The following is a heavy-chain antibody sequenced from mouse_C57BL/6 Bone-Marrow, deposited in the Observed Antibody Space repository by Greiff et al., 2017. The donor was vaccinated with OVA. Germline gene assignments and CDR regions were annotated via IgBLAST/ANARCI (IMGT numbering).Heavy chain of an antibody. Sequence: EVQGVESGGGLVQPGGSLKLSCAASGFTFSDYYMYWVRQTPEKRLEWVAYISNGGGSTYYPDTVKGRFTISRDNAKNTLYLQMSRLKSEDTAMYYCARRGSSYIMDYWGQGTSVTVSS. CDR1: GFTFSDYY. J-gene: IGHJ4*01. CDR3: ARRGSSYIMDY. V-gene: IGHV5-12*01. CDR2: ISNGGGST. D-gene: IGHD1-1*01.